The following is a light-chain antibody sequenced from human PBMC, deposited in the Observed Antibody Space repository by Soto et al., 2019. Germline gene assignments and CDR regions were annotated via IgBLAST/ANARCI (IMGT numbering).Light chain of an antibody. Sequence: DIQMTHSPSSLSASVLYRVTITFRSSQSISSYLNLYQQKPGKAPKLLIYATSSLQSGVPSRFSGSGSGTDFTLTISSLQPEDFATYYCQKSYSTPWTFGQGTKVDIK. V-gene: IGKV1-39*01. CDR3: QKSYSTPWT. CDR1: QSISSY. J-gene: IGKJ1*01. CDR2: ATS.